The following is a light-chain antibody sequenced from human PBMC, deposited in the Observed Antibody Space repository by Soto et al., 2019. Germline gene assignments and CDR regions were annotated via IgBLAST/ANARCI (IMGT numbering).Light chain of an antibody. V-gene: IGLV2-18*01. CDR3: SLYTSENAYV. Sequence: QSALTQPPSVSGSPGQSVTISCTGTSTDFVSYNRVSWYQQPPCTAPKLMIYEVSKRPSGVPDRFSGSKSGNTASLTISGLQAADEADYYCSLYTSENAYVFGTGTKLTVL. J-gene: IGLJ1*01. CDR1: STDFVSYNR. CDR2: EVS.